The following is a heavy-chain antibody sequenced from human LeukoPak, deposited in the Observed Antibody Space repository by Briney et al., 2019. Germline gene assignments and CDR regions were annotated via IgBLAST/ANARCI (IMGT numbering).Heavy chain of an antibody. CDR1: GFTFGDYA. CDR2: IRGKTYGGTT. V-gene: IGHV3-49*04. J-gene: IGHJ4*02. Sequence: PGGXXRLSCTAAGFTFGDYAMSWVRQAPGKGLEWVGFIRGKTYGGTTEYAASVKGRFTISRDDSKSIAYLQMNSLKTEDTAVYYCTYTYDSTGYYPGTFDYWGQGTLVTVSS. D-gene: IGHD3-22*01. CDR3: TYTYDSTGYYPGTFDY.